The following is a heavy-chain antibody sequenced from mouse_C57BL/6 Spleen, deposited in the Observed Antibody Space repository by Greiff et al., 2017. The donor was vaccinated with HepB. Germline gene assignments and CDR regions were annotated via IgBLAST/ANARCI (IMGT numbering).Heavy chain of an antibody. D-gene: IGHD1-1*01. Sequence: VQLQQSGAELVRPGASVKLSCTASGFNIKDYYMHWVKQRPEQGLEWIGRIDPEDGDTEYDPKFQGKATMTADTSSNTAYLQLSSLTSEDTAVYYCTTDYGSSYEGWFAYWGQGTLVTVSA. V-gene: IGHV14-1*01. CDR1: GFNIKDYY. CDR2: IDPEDGDT. J-gene: IGHJ3*01. CDR3: TTDYGSSYEGWFAY.